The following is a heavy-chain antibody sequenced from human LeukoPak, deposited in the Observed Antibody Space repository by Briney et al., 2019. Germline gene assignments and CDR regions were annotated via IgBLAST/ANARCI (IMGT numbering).Heavy chain of an antibody. V-gene: IGHV4-61*02. CDR2: IYTSGST. Sequence: SETLSLTCTVSGGSISSGTYYWTWIRQPAGKGLEWIGRIYTSGSTNYNPSLKSRVTMSVDTSKNQFSLKLSSVTAADTAVYYCARHTAMVRAYYYYYYGMDVWGQGTTVTVSS. CDR1: GGSISSGTYY. J-gene: IGHJ6*02. CDR3: ARHTAMVRAYYYYYYGMDV. D-gene: IGHD5-18*01.